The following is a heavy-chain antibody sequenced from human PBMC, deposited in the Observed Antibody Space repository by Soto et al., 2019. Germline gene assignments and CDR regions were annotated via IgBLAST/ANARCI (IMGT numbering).Heavy chain of an antibody. J-gene: IGHJ5*02. D-gene: IGHD1-20*01. CDR2: ISAYNGDT. Sequence: ASVKVSCKASGYTFITYGISWVRQAPGQRLEWMGWISAYNGDTNYGQNVQGRVTMTTDTSTSAAYMELRSLRSDDTAVYYCARDSDPYNSDSNWFDPWGQGTLVTVSS. CDR3: ARDSDPYNSDSNWFDP. CDR1: GYTFITYG. V-gene: IGHV1-18*01.